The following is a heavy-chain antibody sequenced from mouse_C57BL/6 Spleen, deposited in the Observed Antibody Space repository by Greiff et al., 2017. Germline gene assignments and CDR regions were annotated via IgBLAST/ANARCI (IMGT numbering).Heavy chain of an antibody. CDR3: TRLRDSSGYYFDY. Sequence: VKLMESGAELVRPGASVTLSCKASGYTFTDYEMHWVKQTPVHGLEWIGAIDPETGGTAYNQKFKGKAILTADKSSSTAYMELRSLTSEDSAVYYCTRLRDSSGYYFDYWGQGTTLTVSS. D-gene: IGHD3-2*02. J-gene: IGHJ2*01. V-gene: IGHV1-15*01. CDR1: GYTFTDYE. CDR2: IDPETGGT.